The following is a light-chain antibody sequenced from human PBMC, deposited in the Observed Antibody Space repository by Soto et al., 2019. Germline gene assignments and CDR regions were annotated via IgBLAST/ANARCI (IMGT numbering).Light chain of an antibody. CDR2: EVS. CDR3: SLYTSENAYV. J-gene: IGLJ1*01. V-gene: IGLV2-18*01. CDR1: STDFVSYNR. Sequence: QSVLTQPPSVSRSPGQSVTISCTGTSTDFVSYNRVSWYQQPPGTAPKLMIYEVSKRPSGVPDRFSGSKSGNTASLTISGLQAADEADYYCSLYTSENAYVFGTGTKLTVL.